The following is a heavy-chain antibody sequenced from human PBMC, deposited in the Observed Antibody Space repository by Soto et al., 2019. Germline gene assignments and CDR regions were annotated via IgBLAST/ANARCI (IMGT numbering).Heavy chain of an antibody. CDR3: ARGGYCSSTSCHSDYYGMDV. D-gene: IGHD2-2*01. Sequence: GGSLRLSCAASGFTFSDHYMDWVRQAPGKGLEWVGRIRNKANSYTTQYAASVKGRFTISRDDSKNSLYLQMNSLKTEDTAVYYCARGGYCSSTSCHSDYYGMDVWGQGTTVTVS. CDR2: IRNKANSYTT. J-gene: IGHJ6*02. V-gene: IGHV3-72*01. CDR1: GFTFSDHY.